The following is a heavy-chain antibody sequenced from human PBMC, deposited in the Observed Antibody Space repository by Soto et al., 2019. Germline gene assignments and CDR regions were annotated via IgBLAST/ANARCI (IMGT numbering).Heavy chain of an antibody. V-gene: IGHV1-3*01. D-gene: IGHD6-13*01. CDR2: IHAANGDT. CDR1: GYTSTSYG. Sequence: GASVKVSCKASGYTSTSYGIHWVRQAPGQRLEWMGWIHAANGDTKYSPKFQGRVTITRDTSASTAYMELSSLRSEDTAVYYCVRRHVSATGIDWFDPWGQGTLVTVSS. J-gene: IGHJ5*02. CDR3: VRRHVSATGIDWFDP.